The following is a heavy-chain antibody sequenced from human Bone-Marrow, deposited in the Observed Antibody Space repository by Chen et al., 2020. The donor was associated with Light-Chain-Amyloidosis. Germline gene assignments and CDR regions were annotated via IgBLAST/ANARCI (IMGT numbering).Heavy chain of an antibody. CDR1: GLTFSNYV. CDR3: ARVRSGQFYSDSSGYYAIDC. D-gene: IGHD3-22*01. Sequence: QVQLVESGGGVVQPGWSLRLPCAASGLTFSNYVMHWARQAPGKGLEWVKVISYDGSNKYYADYVKGRFTICRENYKNTLYLQMSSQRPDDKAVYYCARVRSGQFYSDSSGYYAIDCWGQGTLVTVSS. CDR2: ISYDGSNK. J-gene: IGHJ4*02. V-gene: IGHV3-30*15.